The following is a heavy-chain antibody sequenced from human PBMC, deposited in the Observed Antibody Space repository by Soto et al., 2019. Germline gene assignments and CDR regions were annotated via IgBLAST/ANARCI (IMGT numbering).Heavy chain of an antibody. J-gene: IGHJ4*02. Sequence: QVQLVQSGAEVKKPGSSVKVSCKASGGTFSSYAISWVRQAPGQGLEWMGGIIPIFGTANYAPKFQGRVTITADESTSTAYMELSSLRSEDTAVYYCARDRRWSGYSYGRSFDYWGQGTLVTVSS. CDR3: ARDRRWSGYSYGRSFDY. CDR2: IIPIFGTA. D-gene: IGHD5-18*01. V-gene: IGHV1-69*01. CDR1: GGTFSSYA.